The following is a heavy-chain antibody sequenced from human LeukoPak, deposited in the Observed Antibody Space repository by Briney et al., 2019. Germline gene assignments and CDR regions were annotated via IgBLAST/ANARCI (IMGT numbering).Heavy chain of an antibody. D-gene: IGHD1-26*01. CDR3: AREIVGATAYFDY. CDR2: ISSSSSYI. V-gene: IGHV3-21*01. Sequence: GGSLRLSCAASGFTFSSYSMNWVRQAPGKGLEWVSSISSSSSYIYYADSVKGRFTISRDNAKNSLYLQMNSLRAEDTAVYYCAREIVGATAYFDYWGQGTLVTVSS. J-gene: IGHJ4*02. CDR1: GFTFSSYS.